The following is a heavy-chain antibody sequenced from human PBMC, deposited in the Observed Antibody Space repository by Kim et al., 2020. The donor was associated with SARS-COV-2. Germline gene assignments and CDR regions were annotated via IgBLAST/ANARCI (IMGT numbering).Heavy chain of an antibody. CDR2: INHGGST. CDR1: GGSFSGYS. CDR3: ARGRAGVVPSPVLGLGPYYEYHSLDV. D-gene: IGHD2-15*01. Sequence: SETLSLTCAVYGGSFSGYSWTWIRQPPGKGLEWIGEINHGGSTKYNPSLKSRVSLSVDTSKNQFSLTLKSATAADTAVFYCARGRAGVVPSPVLGLGPYYEYHSLDVWGRGTTVTVSS. J-gene: IGHJ6*02. V-gene: IGHV4-34*01.